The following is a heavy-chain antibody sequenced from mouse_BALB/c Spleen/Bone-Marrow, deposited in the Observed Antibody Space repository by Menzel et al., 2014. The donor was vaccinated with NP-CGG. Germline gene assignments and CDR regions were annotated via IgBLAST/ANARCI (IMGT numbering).Heavy chain of an antibody. J-gene: IGHJ3*01. CDR1: GYTFTDYA. CDR3: ARGIYYDSTWFAY. Sequence: VMLVESGPELVRPGVSVKISRKGSGYTFTDYAMHWVKQSHAKSLEWIGVISTYSGNTNYNQKFKGKATMTVDKSPSTAYMELARLTSEDSAIYYCARGIYYDSTWFAYWGQGTLVTVSA. CDR2: ISTYSGNT. D-gene: IGHD2-4*01. V-gene: IGHV1-67*01.